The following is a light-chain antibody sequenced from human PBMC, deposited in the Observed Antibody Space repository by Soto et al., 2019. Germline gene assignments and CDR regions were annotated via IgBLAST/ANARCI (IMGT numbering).Light chain of an antibody. Sequence: DIVMTQSPDSLAVSLGERATINCKSSQSVLYSSNNKNYLVWYQQKPGQPPKLLIYWASTRESGVPDRFSGSGSGTDFTLTISSLQAEDVAVYYCQQYYSPPLTFGQGTKVEIK. CDR3: QQYYSPPLT. J-gene: IGKJ1*01. CDR1: QSVLYSSNNKNY. V-gene: IGKV4-1*01. CDR2: WAS.